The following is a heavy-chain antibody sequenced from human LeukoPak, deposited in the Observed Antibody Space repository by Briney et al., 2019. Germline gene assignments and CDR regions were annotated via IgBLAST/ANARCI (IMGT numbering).Heavy chain of an antibody. CDR2: INYSGSA. J-gene: IGHJ4*02. CDR1: GGSISSGGYY. Sequence: PSGTLSLTCTVSGGSISSGGYYWSWIRQHPGKGLEWIGYINYSGSAYYNPSLKSRITISVDTSNNHFSLKLRSVTAADTAVYSCARGDGYYFDYWGQGTLVTVSS. CDR3: ARGDGYYFDY. V-gene: IGHV4-31*03.